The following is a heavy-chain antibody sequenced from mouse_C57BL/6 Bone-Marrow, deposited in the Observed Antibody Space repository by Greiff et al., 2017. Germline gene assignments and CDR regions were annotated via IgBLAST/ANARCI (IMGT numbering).Heavy chain of an antibody. V-gene: IGHV1-54*01. CDR1: GYAFTNYL. Sequence: VQLQESGAELVRPGTSVKVSCKASGYAFTNYLIEWVKQRPGQGLEWIGVINPGSGGTNYNEKFKGKATLTADKSSSTAYMQLSSLPSEDSAVYFCAREGDYDYYAMDYWGQGTSVTVSS. CDR2: INPGSGGT. J-gene: IGHJ4*01. D-gene: IGHD1-1*01. CDR3: AREGDYDYYAMDY.